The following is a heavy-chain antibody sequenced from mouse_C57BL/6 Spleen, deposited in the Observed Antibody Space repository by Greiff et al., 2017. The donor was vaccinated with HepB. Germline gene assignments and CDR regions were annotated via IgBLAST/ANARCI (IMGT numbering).Heavy chain of an antibody. CDR3: TNCSSSYAMDY. V-gene: IGHV14-1*01. CDR2: IDPEDGDT. CDR1: GFNFTDYY. Sequence: VHVKQSGAELVRPGASVKLSCTASGFNFTDYYMHWVKQRPEQGLEWIGRIDPEDGDTEYAPKFQGKATMTADTSSNTAYLQLSSLASEDTAVYYWTNCSSSYAMDYWGQGTSVTVSS. D-gene: IGHD1-1*01. J-gene: IGHJ4*01.